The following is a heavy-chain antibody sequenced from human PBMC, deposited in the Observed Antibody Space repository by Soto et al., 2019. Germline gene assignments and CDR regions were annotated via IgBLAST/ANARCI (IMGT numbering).Heavy chain of an antibody. V-gene: IGHV1-3*01. D-gene: IGHD3-10*01. CDR1: GYTFTSYA. CDR3: AVTFYGSERFHYYYYMDV. Sequence: QVQLVQSGAEVKKPGASVKVSCKASGYTFTSYAMHWVRQAPGQRLEWMGWINAGNGNTKYSQKFQGRVTITRDTSASTAYMELSSLRSEDTAVYYCAVTFYGSERFHYYYYMDVWGKGTTVTVSS. CDR2: INAGNGNT. J-gene: IGHJ6*03.